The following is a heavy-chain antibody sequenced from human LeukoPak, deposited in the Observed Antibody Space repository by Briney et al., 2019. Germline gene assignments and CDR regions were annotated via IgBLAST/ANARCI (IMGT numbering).Heavy chain of an antibody. J-gene: IGHJ4*02. D-gene: IGHD2-15*01. CDR1: GFTFSSKW. CDR2: IKQDGTEK. Sequence: PGGSLRLSCAASGFTFSSKWMSWVRQAPGKGLEWVANIKQDGTEKYYEDSVKGRFTISRDNAKNSLYLQMNSLRAEDTAVYSCARAQDCRGETCHFDYWGQGTLVTVSS. V-gene: IGHV3-7*05. CDR3: ARAQDCRGETCHFDY.